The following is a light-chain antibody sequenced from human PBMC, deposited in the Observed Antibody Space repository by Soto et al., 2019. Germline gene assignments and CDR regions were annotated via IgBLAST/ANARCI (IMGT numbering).Light chain of an antibody. Sequence: QSVLTQPPSVSAAPGQKVTISCSGSSSNIGNNYVSWYQQLPGTAPKLLIYDNNKRPSGIPDRFSGSKSCTSATLGINGLQTGDEADYYCGTWDSSLSAVVFGGGTKLTVL. J-gene: IGLJ2*01. V-gene: IGLV1-51*01. CDR1: SSNIGNNY. CDR2: DNN. CDR3: GTWDSSLSAVV.